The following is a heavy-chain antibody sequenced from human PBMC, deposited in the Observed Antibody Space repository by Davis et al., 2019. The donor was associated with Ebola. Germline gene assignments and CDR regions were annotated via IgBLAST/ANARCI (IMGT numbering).Heavy chain of an antibody. D-gene: IGHD3-16*01. Sequence: SVKVSCKTSGGTFTNYAVNWVRQAPGQGLEWMGRIIPVVDTKDYAQKFQDRVTMTEDTSTDTAHMELSSLRSEDTAIYYCAIGGLKGGFDYWGRGTLVTVSS. CDR3: AIGGLKGGFDY. J-gene: IGHJ4*02. CDR1: GGTFTNYA. V-gene: IGHV1-69*04. CDR2: IIPVVDTK.